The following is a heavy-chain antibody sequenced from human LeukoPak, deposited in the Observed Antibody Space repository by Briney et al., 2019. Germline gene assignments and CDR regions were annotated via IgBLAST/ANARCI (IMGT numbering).Heavy chain of an antibody. Sequence: SWIRQHPGKGLEWVASIKPDGSETSYVDSVRGRFTISRDNPKSSLYLQMNSLTAEDTAVYHCTRDASWGQGTLVTVSS. V-gene: IGHV3-7*01. CDR2: IKPDGSET. J-gene: IGHJ5*02. CDR3: TRDAS.